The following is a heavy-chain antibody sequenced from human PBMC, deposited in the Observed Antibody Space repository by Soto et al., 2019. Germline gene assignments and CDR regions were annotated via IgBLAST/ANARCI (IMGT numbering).Heavy chain of an antibody. Sequence: GGSLRLSCAASGFTFSTYPMSWVRQAPGKGLEWVSGISGSGISTYYTDAGKGRFTISRDNSKNTVFLQMNSLRDEDTAVYYCVKPPVITASYYYYDMDVWGQGTTVTVS. CDR2: ISGSGIST. CDR3: VKPPVITASYYYYDMDV. CDR1: GFTFSTYP. J-gene: IGHJ6*02. D-gene: IGHD4-4*01. V-gene: IGHV3-23*01.